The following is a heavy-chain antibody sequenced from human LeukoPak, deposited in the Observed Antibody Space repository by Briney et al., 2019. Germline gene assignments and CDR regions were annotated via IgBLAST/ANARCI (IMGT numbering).Heavy chain of an antibody. J-gene: IGHJ5*02. CDR2: IYTSGST. Sequence: SETLSLTCTVSGGSISSYYWSWIRQPPGKGLEWIGYIYTSGSTNYNPSLKSRVTISVDTSKNQFSLKLSSVTAADTAVYYCARMHYDILTGYFRGIWFDPWGQGTLVTVSS. V-gene: IGHV4-4*09. CDR1: GGSISSYY. D-gene: IGHD3-9*01. CDR3: ARMHYDILTGYFRGIWFDP.